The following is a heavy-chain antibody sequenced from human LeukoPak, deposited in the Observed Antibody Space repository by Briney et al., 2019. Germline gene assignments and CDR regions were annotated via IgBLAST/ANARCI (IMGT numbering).Heavy chain of an antibody. J-gene: IGHJ4*02. Sequence: PSETLSLTCTVSGGSVSSGSYYWSWIRQPPGMGLEWVGSVHYTGNTYYNSSLSSRITISVDTSSNQFSLRLNSVTAADTALYYCARHDPFQYWGQGALVTVSS. CDR3: ARHDPFQY. CDR2: VHYTGNT. V-gene: IGHV4-39*01. CDR1: GGSVSSGSYY.